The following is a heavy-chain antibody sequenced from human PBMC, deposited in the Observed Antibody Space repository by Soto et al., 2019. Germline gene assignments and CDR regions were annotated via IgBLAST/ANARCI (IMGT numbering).Heavy chain of an antibody. Sequence: PSETLSLTCTVSGGSISSYYWSWIRQPPGKGLEWIGYIYYSGSTNYNPSLKSRVTISVDTSKNQFSLKLSSVTAADTAVYYCARGHSGYSGEDVWGQGTTVTVSS. CDR3: ARGHSGYSGEDV. CDR2: IYYSGST. V-gene: IGHV4-59*01. D-gene: IGHD5-12*01. CDR1: GGSISSYY. J-gene: IGHJ6*02.